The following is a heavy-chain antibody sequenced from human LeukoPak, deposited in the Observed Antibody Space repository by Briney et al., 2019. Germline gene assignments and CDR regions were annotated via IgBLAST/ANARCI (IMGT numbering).Heavy chain of an antibody. Sequence: GRSLRLSCAASGFSFSSYAMHWVRQAPGKGLEWVAVISYDGSNEYYADSVKGRFTISRDNSKNTLHLQMNSLRVEDTAVYYCAKGPGGLAEKQPVDYWGQGTRVTVSS. V-gene: IGHV3-30*04. CDR2: ISYDGSNE. CDR3: AKGPGGLAEKQPVDY. J-gene: IGHJ4*02. CDR1: GFSFSSYA. D-gene: IGHD2-15*01.